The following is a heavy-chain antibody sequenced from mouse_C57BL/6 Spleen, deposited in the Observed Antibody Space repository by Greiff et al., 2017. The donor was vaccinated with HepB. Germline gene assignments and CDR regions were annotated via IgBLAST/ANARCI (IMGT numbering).Heavy chain of an antibody. J-gene: IGHJ1*03. CDR2: IYPGNSDT. D-gene: IGHD1-1*01. V-gene: IGHV1-5*01. Sequence: EVQLQQSGTVLARPGASVKMSCKTSGYTFTSYWMHWVKQRPGQGLEWIGAIYPGNSDTSYNQKFKGKAKLTAVTSASTAYMELSSLTNEDSAVYSCTRGYYYGSHWYFDVWGTGTTVTVSS. CDR1: GYTFTSYW. CDR3: TRGYYYGSHWYFDV.